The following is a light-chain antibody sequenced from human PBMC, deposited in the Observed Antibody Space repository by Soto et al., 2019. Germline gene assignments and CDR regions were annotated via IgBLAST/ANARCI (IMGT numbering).Light chain of an antibody. CDR3: QQYGTSSGLLT. V-gene: IGKV3-20*01. CDR2: DAS. J-gene: IGKJ3*01. Sequence: EIVMTQSPATLSLSPGERATLSCRASQSVSNTYLAWYQQKPGQAPRLLIYDASSRATGIPDRFGGSGSGTDFTLTISRLEPEDFAVYYCQQYGTSSGLLTFGPGTKVDIK. CDR1: QSVSNTY.